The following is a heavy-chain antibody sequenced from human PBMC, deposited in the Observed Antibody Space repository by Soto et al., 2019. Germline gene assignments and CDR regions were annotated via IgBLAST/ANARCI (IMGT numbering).Heavy chain of an antibody. CDR3: TTVDDFWSGYYNYYYYDMDV. D-gene: IGHD3-3*01. J-gene: IGHJ6*02. V-gene: IGHV3-15*01. CDR1: GFIFSKVW. CDR2: IKTKTDGGTT. Sequence: GGSLRLSCAASGFIFSKVWMSWVRQAPGKGLEWVGRIKTKTDGGTTDYGAPMNGRFTISRDDSKNALYLQMDSLKTEDTAVYYCTTVDDFWSGYYNYYYYDMDVWGQGTTVTVSS.